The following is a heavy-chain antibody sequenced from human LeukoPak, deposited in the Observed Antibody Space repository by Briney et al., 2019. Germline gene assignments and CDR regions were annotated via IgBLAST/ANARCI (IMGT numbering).Heavy chain of an antibody. CDR2: IIPIFGTA. D-gene: IGHD3-16*02. CDR3: ARYDYVWGSYPPGGFDP. V-gene: IGHV1-69*01. J-gene: IGHJ5*02. CDR1: GGTFSSYA. Sequence: GASAKVSCKASGGTFSSYAISWVRQAPGQGLEWMGGIIPIFGTANYAQKFQGRVTITADESTSTAYMELSSLRSEDTAVYYCARYDYVWGSYPPGGFDPWGQGTLVTVSS.